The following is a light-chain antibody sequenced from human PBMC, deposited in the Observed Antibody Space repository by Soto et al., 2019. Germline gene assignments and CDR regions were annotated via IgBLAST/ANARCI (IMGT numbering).Light chain of an antibody. CDR1: QDISNY. Sequence: DIQMTQSPSSLSASVGDSVTITCHASQDISNYLNWYQQKPGKAPKLLIYDASNLETGVPSRFSGSGSGTDFTFTISSLEPEDIATYYCQQYDNLRYTFGQGTKLEIK. V-gene: IGKV1-33*01. CDR3: QQYDNLRYT. CDR2: DAS. J-gene: IGKJ2*01.